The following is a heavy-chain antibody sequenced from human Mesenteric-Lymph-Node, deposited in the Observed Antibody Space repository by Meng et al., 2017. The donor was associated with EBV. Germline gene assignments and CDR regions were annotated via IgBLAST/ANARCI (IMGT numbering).Heavy chain of an antibody. J-gene: IGHJ5*02. V-gene: IGHV4-34*01. CDR2: INHSGSA. CDR3: ARGVQVAWRFDP. CDR1: GGSFSNYD. Sequence: QVQLNQWGVGLLKPSETLSLPCEVSGGSFSNYDLGWIRQTPGKGLEWIGEINHSGSANYNPSLKSRVTISIDTSKNQFSLRLNSVTAADTAVYYCARGVQVAWRFDPWGQGTLVTVSS. D-gene: IGHD2-15*01.